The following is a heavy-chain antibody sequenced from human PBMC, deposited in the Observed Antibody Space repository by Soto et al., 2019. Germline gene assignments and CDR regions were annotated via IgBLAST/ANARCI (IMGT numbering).Heavy chain of an antibody. CDR1: GYTFTGYY. CDR3: ATNGASSGWYYFDY. D-gene: IGHD6-19*01. V-gene: IGHV1-2*04. J-gene: IGHJ4*02. Sequence: ASVKVSCKASGYTFTGYYMHWVRQAPGQGLEWMGWINPNSGGTNYAQTFQGWVTMTRDMSISTAYMELSRLRSDDTAAYYCATNGASSGWYYFDYWGQGTLVTVSS. CDR2: INPNSGGT.